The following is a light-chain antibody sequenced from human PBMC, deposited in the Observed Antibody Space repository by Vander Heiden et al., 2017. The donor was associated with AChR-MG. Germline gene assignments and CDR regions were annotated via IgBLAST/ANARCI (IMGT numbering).Light chain of an antibody. Sequence: QLPDVPSFLSASVGDRVTITCRASQGIGDYLAWYQQKSGKAPKILIYAASTLQSGVPSRFSGSGSGTEFTLTITTLQPEDFATYYCQQLNSYLYTFGQGTKLEIK. J-gene: IGKJ2*01. CDR3: QQLNSYLYT. V-gene: IGKV1-9*01. CDR1: QGIGDY. CDR2: AAS.